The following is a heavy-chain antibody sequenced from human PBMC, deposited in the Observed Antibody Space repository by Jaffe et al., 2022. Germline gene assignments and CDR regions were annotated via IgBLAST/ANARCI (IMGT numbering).Heavy chain of an antibody. J-gene: IGHJ3*02. CDR2: IIPIFGTA. CDR1: GGTFSSYA. V-gene: IGHV1-69*01. Sequence: QVQLVQSGAEVKKPGSSVKVSCKASGGTFSSYAISWVRQAPGQGLEWMGGIIPIFGTANYAQKFQGRVTITADESTSTAYMELSSLRSEDTAVYYCARDLRVLKAAGTLYDAFDIWGQGTMVTVSS. D-gene: IGHD6-13*01. CDR3: ARDLRVLKAAGTLYDAFDI.